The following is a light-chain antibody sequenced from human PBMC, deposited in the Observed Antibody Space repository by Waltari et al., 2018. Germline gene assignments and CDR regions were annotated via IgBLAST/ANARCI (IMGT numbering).Light chain of an antibody. CDR2: DVT. V-gene: IGLV2-14*01. CDR1: GNEVGAYNS. CDR3: SAYAIAITPVL. Sequence: QSALTQPASVSGSPGQSITISCTGTGNEVGAYNSVSWHQQHPGKAPKLMIYDVTNRASGVSRRFSGSKSGNTASLTISGLQAEDEADYYCSAYAIAITPVLFGGGTKVTVL. J-gene: IGLJ2*01.